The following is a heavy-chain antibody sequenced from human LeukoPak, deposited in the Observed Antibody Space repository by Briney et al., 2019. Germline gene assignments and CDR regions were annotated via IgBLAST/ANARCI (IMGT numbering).Heavy chain of an antibody. CDR2: IYYSGST. CDR1: GGSISSGY. J-gene: IGHJ2*01. CDR3: ARGSPLDWYFDL. V-gene: IGHV4-59*01. Sequence: SESLSLTCSVSGGSISSGYWNWIRQPPGKGLEWIGYIYYSGSTKYNPSLMSRVTISVDTSKNQFSLRLTSVTAADTAVYYCARGSPLDWYFDLWGRGTLVSVSS.